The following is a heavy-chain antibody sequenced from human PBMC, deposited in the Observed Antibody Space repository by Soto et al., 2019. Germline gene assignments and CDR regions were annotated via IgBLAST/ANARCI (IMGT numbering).Heavy chain of an antibody. Sequence: QLQLQESGPGLVKPSETLSLTCTVSGGSISSSSYYWGWIHQPPGKGLEWIGSIYYSGSTYYNPSLKSRVTISVDTSKNQFSLKLSSVTAADTAVYYCARSNSSGWRLLGLFDPWGQGTLVTVSS. CDR2: IYYSGST. D-gene: IGHD6-19*01. V-gene: IGHV4-39*01. CDR3: ARSNSSGWRLLGLFDP. J-gene: IGHJ5*02. CDR1: GGSISSSSYY.